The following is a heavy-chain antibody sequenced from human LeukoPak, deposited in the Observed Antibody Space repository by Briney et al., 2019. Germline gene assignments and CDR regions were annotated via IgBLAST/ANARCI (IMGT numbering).Heavy chain of an antibody. J-gene: IGHJ5*02. V-gene: IGHV3-23*01. CDR2: XXGSGGST. CDR1: XXXFSSYX. D-gene: IGHD6-13*01. CDR3: AKTLRLDSSSRGTFDP. Sequence: ASXXXFSSYXXXXVRQXXGXXXEXXSAXXGSGGSTYYADSVKGRFTISRDNSKNTLYLQMNSLRAEDTAVYYCAKTLRLDSSSRGTFDPWGQGTLVSVSS.